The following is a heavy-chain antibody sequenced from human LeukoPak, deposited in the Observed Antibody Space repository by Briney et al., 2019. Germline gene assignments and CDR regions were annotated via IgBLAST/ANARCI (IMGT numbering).Heavy chain of an antibody. Sequence: SQTLSLTCTVSGGSISNVGYYWSWIRQPPGKGLEWIGYIYYSGSTNYNPSLKSRVTISVDTSKNQFSLKLSSVTAADTAVYYCARVKLNWNSQAPAFDIWGQGTMVTVSS. V-gene: IGHV4-61*08. CDR3: ARVKLNWNSQAPAFDI. CDR1: GGSISNVGYY. D-gene: IGHD1-7*01. CDR2: IYYSGST. J-gene: IGHJ3*02.